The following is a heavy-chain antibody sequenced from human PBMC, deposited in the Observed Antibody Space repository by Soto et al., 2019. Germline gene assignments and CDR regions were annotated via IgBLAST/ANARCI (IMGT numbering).Heavy chain of an antibody. J-gene: IGHJ4*02. V-gene: IGHV3-48*02. Sequence: PGGSLRLSCAASGFTFSSYGMHWVRQAPGKGLEWVSYISNSSSTIYYSDSVKGRFTISRDNAKNSLYLQMNSLRDDDTAVYYCARAQIRYFDWLLDYWGQGTLVTVSS. CDR3: ARAQIRYFDWLLDY. CDR1: GFTFSSYG. CDR2: ISNSSSTI. D-gene: IGHD3-9*01.